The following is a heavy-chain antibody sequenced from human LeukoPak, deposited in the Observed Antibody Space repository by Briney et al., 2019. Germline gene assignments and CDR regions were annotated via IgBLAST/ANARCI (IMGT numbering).Heavy chain of an antibody. J-gene: IGHJ4*02. CDR3: ARLWSTSCKGGSCPHQPNY. D-gene: IGHD2-15*01. CDR2: IYHSGST. CDR1: GGSISSSNW. Sequence: SGTLSLTCAVSGGSISSSNWWSWVRQPPGKGLEWIGEIGEIYHSGSTNYNPSLKSRVTISVDKSKNQFSLKLSSVTAADTAVYYCARLWSTSCKGGSCPHQPNYWGQGTRVTVPS. V-gene: IGHV4-4*02.